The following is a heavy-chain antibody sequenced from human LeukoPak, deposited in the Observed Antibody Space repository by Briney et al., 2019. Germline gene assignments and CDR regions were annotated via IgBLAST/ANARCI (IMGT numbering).Heavy chain of an antibody. V-gene: IGHV4-34*01. J-gene: IGHJ5*02. CDR2: INHSGST. D-gene: IGHD6-13*01. CDR1: GGSFSGYY. Sequence: SETLSLTCAVYGGSFSGYYWSWIRQPPGKGLEWIGEINHSGSTNYNPSLKSRVTISVDTSKNQSSLKLSSVTAADTAVYYCARHFGYSSSWRQFDPWGQGTLVTVSS. CDR3: ARHFGYSSSWRQFDP.